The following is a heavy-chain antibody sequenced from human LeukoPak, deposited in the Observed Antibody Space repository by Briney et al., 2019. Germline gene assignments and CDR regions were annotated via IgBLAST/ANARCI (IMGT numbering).Heavy chain of an antibody. V-gene: IGHV4-4*02. CDR1: GGSISSSNW. CDR2: IYHSGST. CDR3: ARGDVDTAMVLDY. Sequence: SETLSLTCAVSGGSISSSNWWSWVRQPPGKGLEWIGEIYHSGSTNYNPSLKSRVTISVDKSKNQFSLKLSSVTAADAAVYYCARGDVDTAMVLDYWGQGTLVTVSS. D-gene: IGHD5-18*01. J-gene: IGHJ4*02.